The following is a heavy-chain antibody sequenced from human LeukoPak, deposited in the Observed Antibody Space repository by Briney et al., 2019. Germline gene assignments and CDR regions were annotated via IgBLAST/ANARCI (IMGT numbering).Heavy chain of an antibody. Sequence: PSETLSLTCAVSGGSISSSGYSWSWIRQPPGKGLEWIGYIYHSGSTYYNPSLKSRVTISADNSKNQFSLRLGSVTAADAAMYYCARARTGNDAFDIWGQGTMVTVSS. CDR1: GGSISSSGYS. CDR2: IYHSGST. D-gene: IGHD3/OR15-3a*01. CDR3: ARARTGNDAFDI. V-gene: IGHV4-30-2*01. J-gene: IGHJ3*02.